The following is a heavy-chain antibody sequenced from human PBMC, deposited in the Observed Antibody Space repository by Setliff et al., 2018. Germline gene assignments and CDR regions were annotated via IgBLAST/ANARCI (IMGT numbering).Heavy chain of an antibody. D-gene: IGHD2-21*01. CDR2: IYYSGST. V-gene: IGHV4-38-2*01. CDR1: GYSISSGYY. J-gene: IGHJ5*02. CDR3: ARGRYWFAPNWFDP. Sequence: KTSETLSLTCAVSGYSISSGYYWGWIRQPPGKGLEWIGYIYYSGSTYYNPSLKSRVTISVDTSKNQFSLKLSSVTAADTAVYYCARGRYWFAPNWFDPWGQGTLVTVSS.